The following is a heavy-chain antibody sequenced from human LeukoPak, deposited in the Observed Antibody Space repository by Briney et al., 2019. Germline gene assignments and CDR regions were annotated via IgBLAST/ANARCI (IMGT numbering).Heavy chain of an antibody. D-gene: IGHD2-21*02. Sequence: SETLSLTCTVSGGSISSYYWSWIRQPPGKGLEWIGYTYYSGNTNYNPSLESRVTISVDTSKNQFSLKLSSVTAADTAVYYCARHGGDGSFHYWGQGTLVTVSS. CDR1: GGSISSYY. CDR3: ARHGGDGSFHY. J-gene: IGHJ4*02. V-gene: IGHV4-59*08. CDR2: TYYSGNT.